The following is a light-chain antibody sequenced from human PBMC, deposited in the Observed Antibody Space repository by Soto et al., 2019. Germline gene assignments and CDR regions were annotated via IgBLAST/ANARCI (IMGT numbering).Light chain of an antibody. CDR1: SSDVGTYDY. Sequence: QSALTQPPSASGSPGQSVTISCTGTSSDVGTYDYVSWYQQHPGKAPKLMIYEVTKRPSGVPDRFSGSKSGNTASLTVSGLQSEDVADYYCTSYARNNIFLIFGGGTKVTVL. CDR2: EVT. V-gene: IGLV2-8*01. CDR3: TSYARNNIFLI. J-gene: IGLJ2*01.